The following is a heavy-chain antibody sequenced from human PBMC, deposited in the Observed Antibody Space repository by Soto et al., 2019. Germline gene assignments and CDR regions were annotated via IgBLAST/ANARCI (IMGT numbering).Heavy chain of an antibody. D-gene: IGHD2-2*01. V-gene: IGHV4-59*12. J-gene: IGHJ5*02. CDR2: IYNTGSS. Sequence: PSETLSLTCTVSGGSISSYYWSWIRQPPGKGLEWIGFIYNTGSSDYNPSLRSRVTISVDTSKNQFSLNLKSVTAADTAVYYCAVQLTTSWNSWFDPWGQGXLVTVYS. CDR3: AVQLTTSWNSWFDP. CDR1: GGSISSYY.